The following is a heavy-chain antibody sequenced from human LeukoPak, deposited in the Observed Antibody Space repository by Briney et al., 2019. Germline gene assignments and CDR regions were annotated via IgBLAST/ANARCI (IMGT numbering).Heavy chain of an antibody. D-gene: IGHD3-16*01. CDR1: GFTFDDYG. V-gene: IGHV3-20*01. CDR2: ITWNGGST. J-gene: IGHJ2*01. Sequence: GGSLRLSCAASGFTFDDYGMSWVRPAPGKGLEWVSGITWNGGSTGYADSVKGRFTISRDNAKNSLYLQMNSLRAEDTALYHCARGGYDYVFQPSHQYWYFDLWGRGTLVTVSS. CDR3: ARGGYDYVFQPSHQYWYFDL.